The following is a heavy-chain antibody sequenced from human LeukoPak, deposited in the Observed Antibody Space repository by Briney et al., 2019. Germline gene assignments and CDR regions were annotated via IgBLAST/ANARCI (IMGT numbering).Heavy chain of an antibody. D-gene: IGHD3-22*01. V-gene: IGHV1-69*10. CDR1: GGTFSSYA. Sequence: SVKVSCKASGGTFSSYAISWVRQAPGQGLEWMGRIIPILGIANYAQKFQGRVTITADKSTSTAYMELSSLRSEDTAVYYCASDPQEWLLLTALFCWGQGTLVTVSS. J-gene: IGHJ4*02. CDR2: IIPILGIA. CDR3: ASDPQEWLLLTALFC.